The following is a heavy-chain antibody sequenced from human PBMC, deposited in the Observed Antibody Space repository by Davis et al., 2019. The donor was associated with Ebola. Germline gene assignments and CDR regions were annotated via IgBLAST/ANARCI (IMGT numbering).Heavy chain of an antibody. CDR2: ITSTSSVI. CDR1: GFKISRYS. J-gene: IGHJ5*02. CDR3: AVIDAYGPDWFDP. V-gene: IGHV3-48*01. Sequence: GGPLRLSCSISGFKISRYSLNWVRQAPGKGLEWVSYITSTSSVIYYADSVRGRFTTTRDNDKNSLYLQMHSLRAEDTAVYYCAVIDAYGPDWFDPWGQGTLVTVSS. D-gene: IGHD3-10*01.